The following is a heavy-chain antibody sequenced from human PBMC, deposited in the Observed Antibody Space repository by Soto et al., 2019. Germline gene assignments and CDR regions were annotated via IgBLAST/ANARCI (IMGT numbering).Heavy chain of an antibody. CDR3: ARLEGLATISYYFDF. V-gene: IGHV4-59*12. CDR1: GGSISSYY. CDR2: IYYSGST. J-gene: IGHJ4*02. D-gene: IGHD3-9*01. Sequence: SETLSLTCTVSGGSISSYYWSWIRQPPGKGLEWIGYIYYSGSTNYNPSLKSRVTISVDTSKNQFSLKLSSVTAADTAVYFFARLEGLATISYYFDFWGQGAQVTVSS.